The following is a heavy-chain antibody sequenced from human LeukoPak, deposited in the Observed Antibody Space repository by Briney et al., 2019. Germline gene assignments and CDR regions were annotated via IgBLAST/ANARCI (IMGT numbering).Heavy chain of an antibody. CDR2: ISSRAATR. V-gene: IGHV3-48*03. CDR3: ARVGVFSSSWLLY. Sequence: GGSLRLSCAASGFTFSTYEMNWVRQAPGRGLEWVSSISSRAATRNYADSVKGRFTISRDNAKNSLYLQMNSLRAEDTAVYYCARVGVFSSSWLLYWGQGTLVTVSS. J-gene: IGHJ4*02. D-gene: IGHD6-13*01. CDR1: GFTFSTYE.